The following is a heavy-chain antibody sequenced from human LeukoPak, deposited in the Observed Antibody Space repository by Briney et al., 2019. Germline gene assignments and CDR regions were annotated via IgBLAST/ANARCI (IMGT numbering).Heavy chain of an antibody. D-gene: IGHD7-27*01. CDR2: INPNSGGT. J-gene: IGHJ4*02. CDR3: ARDLPSTSNWELDY. CDR1: GYTFTGYY. Sequence: WASVKVSCKASGYTFTGYYMHWVRQAPGQGLEWMGRINPNSGGTNYAQNFQGRVTMTRDTSISTAYMELSRLRSDDTAVYYCARDLPSTSNWELDYWGQGTLVTVSS. V-gene: IGHV1-2*06.